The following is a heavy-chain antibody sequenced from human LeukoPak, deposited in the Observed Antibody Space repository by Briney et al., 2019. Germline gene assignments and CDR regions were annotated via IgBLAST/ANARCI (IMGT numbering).Heavy chain of an antibody. V-gene: IGHV1-2*02. Sequence: ASVKVSCKASGYTFTSYGISWVRQAPGQGLEWMGWINPDSGATNYAQRFQGRVTMTRDTSITTAYMELRSLEYDDTAVYYCAKDFRDQWLVNAFHIWGQGTMVTASS. CDR1: GYTFTSYG. CDR3: AKDFRDQWLVNAFHI. D-gene: IGHD6-19*01. J-gene: IGHJ3*02. CDR2: INPDSGAT.